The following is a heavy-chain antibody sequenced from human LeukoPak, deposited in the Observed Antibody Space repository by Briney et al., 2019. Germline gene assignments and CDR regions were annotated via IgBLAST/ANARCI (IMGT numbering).Heavy chain of an antibody. CDR1: GLTFSGSA. V-gene: IGHV3-73*01. J-gene: IGHJ3*02. CDR2: IRSKANSYAT. CDR3: TRPDYYDSSGLTLDAFDI. Sequence: GGSLTLSCAASGLTFSGSAMHWVRQASGKGLEWVGRIRSKANSYATAYAASVKGSFTISRDDSKNTAYRQVNSLKTEDTAVYESTRPDYYDSSGLTLDAFDIWGQGRMVTVSS. D-gene: IGHD3-22*01.